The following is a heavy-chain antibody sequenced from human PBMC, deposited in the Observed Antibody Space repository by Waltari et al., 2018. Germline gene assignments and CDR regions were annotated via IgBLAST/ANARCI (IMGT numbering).Heavy chain of an antibody. CDR1: GGSISSGDYY. CDR3: ARGMTLDYYGSGKRFDP. J-gene: IGHJ5*02. CDR2: IYYSGST. Sequence: QVQLQESGPGLVKPSQTLSLTCTVSGGSISSGDYYWSWIRQPPGKGLEWIGYIYYSGSTYYNPSLKSRVTISVDTSKNQFSLKLSSVTAADTAVYYCARGMTLDYYGSGKRFDPWGQGTLVTVSS. V-gene: IGHV4-30-4*08. D-gene: IGHD3-10*01.